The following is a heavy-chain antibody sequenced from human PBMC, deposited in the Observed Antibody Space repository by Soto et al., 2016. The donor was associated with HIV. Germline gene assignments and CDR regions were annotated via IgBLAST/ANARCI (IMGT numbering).Heavy chain of an antibody. V-gene: IGHV3-23*01. CDR3: AKPRQYSSINLAGFDY. D-gene: IGHD6-13*01. Sequence: EVQLLESGGGLVQPGGSLRLSCAASGFTFSSYAMSWVRQAPGKGLEWVSAISGSGGSTYYADSVKGRFTISRDNSKNTLYLQMNSLRAEDTAVYYCAKPRQYSSINLAGFDYWGQGTLVTVSS. CDR2: ISGSGGST. J-gene: IGHJ4*02. CDR1: GFTFSSYA.